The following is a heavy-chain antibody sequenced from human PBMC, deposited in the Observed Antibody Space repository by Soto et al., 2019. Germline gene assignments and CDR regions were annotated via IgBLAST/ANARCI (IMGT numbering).Heavy chain of an antibody. V-gene: IGHV4-59*08. CDR3: ARQGGRMGDLDY. CDR2: IYYSGST. J-gene: IGHJ4*02. Sequence: QVQLQESGPGLVKPSETLSLTCTVSGGSISSYYWSWIPQPPGKGLEWIGYIYYSGSTNYNPSLKSRVTISVDTSKNQFSLKLSSVTAADTAVYYCARQGGRMGDLDYWGQGTLVTVSS. D-gene: IGHD1-26*01. CDR1: GGSISSYY.